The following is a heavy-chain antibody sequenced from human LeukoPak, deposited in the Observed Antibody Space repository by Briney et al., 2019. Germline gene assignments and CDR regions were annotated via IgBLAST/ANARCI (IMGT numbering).Heavy chain of an antibody. D-gene: IGHD5-18*01. CDR3: AKEMSGTAMGGTYYFDY. CDR1: GFTFSSYA. Sequence: PGGSLRLSCAASGFTFSSYAMSWVRQAPGKGLEWVSAISGSGGSTYYADSVKGRFTISRDNSKNTLYLQMNSLRAEDTAVYYCAKEMSGTAMGGTYYFDYWGQGTLVTVSS. J-gene: IGHJ4*02. V-gene: IGHV3-23*01. CDR2: ISGSGGST.